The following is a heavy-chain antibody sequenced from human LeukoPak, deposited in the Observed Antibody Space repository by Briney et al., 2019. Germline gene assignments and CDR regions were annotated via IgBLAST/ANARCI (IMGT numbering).Heavy chain of an antibody. D-gene: IGHD3-16*02. V-gene: IGHV3-66*01. CDR1: EFSVGSNY. Sequence: GGSLRLSCAASEFSVGSNYMTWVRQAPGKGLEWVSLIYSGGSTYYADSVKGRFTISRDNSKNTLYLQMNSLRAEDTAVYYCAFSHVWGSYLYQYDYWGQGTLVTVSS. CDR2: IYSGGST. CDR3: AFSHVWGSYLYQYDY. J-gene: IGHJ4*02.